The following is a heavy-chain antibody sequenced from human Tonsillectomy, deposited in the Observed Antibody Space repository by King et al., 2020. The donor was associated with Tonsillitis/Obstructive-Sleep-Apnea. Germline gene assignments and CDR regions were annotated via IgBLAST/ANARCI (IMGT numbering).Heavy chain of an antibody. CDR2: IIPIFGTA. D-gene: IGHD2-2*02. Sequence: VQLVQSGAEVKKPGSSVKVSCKASVGTFSSYAISWVRQAPGQGLEWMGGIIPIFGTANYAQKFQGRVTITADESTITAYMELSSLRSEDTAVYYCARDRGYCSSTSCYTWVEFDYWGQGTLVTVSS. CDR3: ARDRGYCSSTSCYTWVEFDY. J-gene: IGHJ4*02. CDR1: VGTFSSYA. V-gene: IGHV1-69*01.